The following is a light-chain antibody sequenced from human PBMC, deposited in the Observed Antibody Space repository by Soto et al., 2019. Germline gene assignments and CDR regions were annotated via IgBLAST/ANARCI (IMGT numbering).Light chain of an antibody. Sequence: EIVLTQSPGTLSLSPGERSTLSCRASQSVSSYYLAWYQQKPGQAPRLLIYDASNRATGIPARFSGGGSGTDFTLTISSLEPEDFAVYYCQQRNPLTFGGGTKVDIK. CDR1: QSVSSYY. J-gene: IGKJ4*01. CDR2: DAS. CDR3: QQRNPLT. V-gene: IGKV3D-20*02.